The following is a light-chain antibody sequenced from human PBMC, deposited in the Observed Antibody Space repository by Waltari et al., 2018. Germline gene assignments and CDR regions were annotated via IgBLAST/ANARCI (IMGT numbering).Light chain of an antibody. Sequence: QSVLTQPPSVSAAPGQRVTISCSGGSSNIGNNYVSWYRQFPGTAPKLLIYENTERPSGITGRCSGSKSGTSATLEITGLQAGDEADYYCGTWDSSLSGAVFGGGTHLTVL. V-gene: IGLV1-51*02. CDR3: GTWDSSLSGAV. J-gene: IGLJ7*01. CDR2: ENT. CDR1: SSNIGNNY.